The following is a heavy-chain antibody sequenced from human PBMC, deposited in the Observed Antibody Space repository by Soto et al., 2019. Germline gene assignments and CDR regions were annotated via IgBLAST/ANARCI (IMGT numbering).Heavy chain of an antibody. D-gene: IGHD2-15*01. V-gene: IGHV1-69*01. Sequence: QVQLVQSGAEVKKPGSSVKVSCKASGGTFSSYAISWVRQAPGQGLEWMGGIIPIFGTANYAQKFQGRVTITADESTSTAYMGLSGLRSEDTAVYYCASHEGDYCSGGSCYGGGYFDYWGQGTLVTVSS. CDR2: IIPIFGTA. CDR1: GGTFSSYA. CDR3: ASHEGDYCSGGSCYGGGYFDY. J-gene: IGHJ4*02.